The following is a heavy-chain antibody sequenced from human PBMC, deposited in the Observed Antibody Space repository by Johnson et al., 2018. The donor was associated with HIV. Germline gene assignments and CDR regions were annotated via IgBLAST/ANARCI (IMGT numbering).Heavy chain of an antibody. V-gene: IGHV3-64*01. Sequence: VQLVESGGGLVQPGRSLRLSCAASGFTFSSYAMHWVRQAPGKGLEYVSAISSNGGSTYYANSVKGRFTISSDNSKNTLYLQMGSLRAEDMAVYYCARKVVTADDAFDIWGQGTMVTVSS. D-gene: IGHD2-21*02. CDR2: ISSNGGST. J-gene: IGHJ3*02. CDR3: ARKVVTADDAFDI. CDR1: GFTFSSYA.